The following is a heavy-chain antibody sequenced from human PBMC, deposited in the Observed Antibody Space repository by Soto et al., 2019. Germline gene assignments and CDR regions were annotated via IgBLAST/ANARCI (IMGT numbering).Heavy chain of an antibody. J-gene: IGHJ4*02. V-gene: IGHV3-30-3*01. CDR2: ILFDGGKS. Sequence: GGPLRLSCTVSGFTFRSYAMHWVRQAPGKGLEWVALILFDGGKSYYSDSVKGRFTISRDNSNDTLYLQMNNLRPEDTAVYYCARDLIPRQSVSYRADFLHWGQGTPVTVSS. CDR3: ARDLIPRQSVSYRADFLH. CDR1: GFTFRSYA. D-gene: IGHD3-10*01.